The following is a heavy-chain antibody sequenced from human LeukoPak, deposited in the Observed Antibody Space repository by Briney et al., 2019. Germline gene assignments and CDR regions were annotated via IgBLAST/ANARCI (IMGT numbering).Heavy chain of an antibody. CDR1: GFTFSNYA. V-gene: IGHV3-23*01. CDR3: VIWGDYDVLTGYYVPDY. CDR2: ITGSGTNR. Sequence: GASLRLSCVASGFTFSNYAMSWVRQAPGKGLEWVSAITGSGTNRYYADCLKGRFTTSRDNSKNTVFLQMNSLRHEDTAIYYCVIWGDYDVLTGYYVPDYWGQGTLVTVAS. D-gene: IGHD3-9*01. J-gene: IGHJ4*02.